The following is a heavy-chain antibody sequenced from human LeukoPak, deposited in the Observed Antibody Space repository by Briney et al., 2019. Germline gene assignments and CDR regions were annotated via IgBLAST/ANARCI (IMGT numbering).Heavy chain of an antibody. V-gene: IGHV3-7*01. CDR1: GFTFSSYW. Sequence: GGSLRLSCAAPGFTFSSYWMSWVRQAPGKGLEWVANIKQDGSEKYYVDSVKGRFTISRDNAKNSLYLQMNSLRAEDTAVYYCASTLGPNAFDIWGQGTMVTVSS. CDR2: IKQDGSEK. CDR3: ASTLGPNAFDI. J-gene: IGHJ3*02. D-gene: IGHD7-27*01.